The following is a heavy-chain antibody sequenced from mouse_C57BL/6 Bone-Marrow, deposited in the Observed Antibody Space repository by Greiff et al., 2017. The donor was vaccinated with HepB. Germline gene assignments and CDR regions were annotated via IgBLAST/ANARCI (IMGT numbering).Heavy chain of an antibody. Sequence: EVKLVESGEGLVKPGGSLKLSCAASGFTFSSYAIDWVRQTPEKRLEWVAYISSGGDYLYYADTVKGRFTISRDNARYTLYLQMISLKSEDTAMYYCTRPYYYAMGYWGQRTSVTVSS. CDR1: GFTFSSYA. CDR3: TRPYYYAMGY. V-gene: IGHV5-9-1*02. J-gene: IGHJ4*01. CDR2: ISSGGDYL.